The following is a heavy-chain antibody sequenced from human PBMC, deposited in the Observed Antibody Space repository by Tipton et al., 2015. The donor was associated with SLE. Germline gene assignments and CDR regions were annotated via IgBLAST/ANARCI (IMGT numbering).Heavy chain of an antibody. CDR2: INHSGST. V-gene: IGHV4-34*01. Sequence: TLSLTCAVYGGSFSGYYWSWIRQPPGKGLEWIGEINHSGSTNYNPSLKSRVTISVDTSKNQFSLKLSSVTAADTAVYYCARGRGATMIRGVISYYYYCYYMDVWGKGTTVTVSS. CDR1: GGSFSGYY. J-gene: IGHJ6*03. D-gene: IGHD3-10*01. CDR3: ARGRGATMIRGVISYYYYCYYMDV.